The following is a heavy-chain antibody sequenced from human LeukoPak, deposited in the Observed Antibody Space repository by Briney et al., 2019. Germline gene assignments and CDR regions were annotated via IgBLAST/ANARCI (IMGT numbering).Heavy chain of an antibody. CDR1: GYSISSSNW. CDR2: IYYSGGT. CDR3: ARTPPDRYYDSSGYYAHWYFDL. Sequence: SETLSLTCAVSGYSISSSNWWGWIRQPPGKGLEWIGYIYYSGGTYYNPSLKSRVTMSVDTSKNQFSLKLSSVTAVDTAVYYCARTPPDRYYDSSGYYAHWYFDLWGRGTLVTVSS. V-gene: IGHV4-28*01. D-gene: IGHD3-22*01. J-gene: IGHJ2*01.